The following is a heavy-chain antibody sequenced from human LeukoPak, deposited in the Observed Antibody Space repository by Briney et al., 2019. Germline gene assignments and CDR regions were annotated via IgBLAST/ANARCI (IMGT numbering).Heavy chain of an antibody. D-gene: IGHD3-16*01. J-gene: IGHJ4*02. V-gene: IGHV3-30*04. CDR2: TAYDGSNK. CDR3: ARDFVRLGVGTSWCDY. CDR1: GFTFSFYP. Sequence: HPGGSLRLSCAASGFTFSFYPMHWVRQAPGKGLEWVAVTAYDGSNKNYADSVQGRFTISRDNSKNMLYLEMNTLRTEDTAVYYCARDFVRLGVGTSWCDYWGQGTLVTVSS.